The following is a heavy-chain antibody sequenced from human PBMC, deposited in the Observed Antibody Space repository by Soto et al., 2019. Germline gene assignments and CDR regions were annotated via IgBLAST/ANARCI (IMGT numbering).Heavy chain of an antibody. CDR2: IRSSGSYI. CDR1: GFTFSSYT. Sequence: GGSLRLSCAASGFTFSSYTMNWVRQAPGKGLEWVSFIRSSGSYIYYADSVKGRFTISRDNAKNSLSLQMNSLRAEDTAVYYCAREATYYYAIDVWGQGTTVTVSS. V-gene: IGHV3-21*01. CDR3: AREATYYYAIDV. J-gene: IGHJ6*02.